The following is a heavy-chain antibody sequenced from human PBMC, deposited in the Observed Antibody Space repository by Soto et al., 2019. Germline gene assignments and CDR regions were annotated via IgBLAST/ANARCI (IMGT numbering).Heavy chain of an antibody. Sequence: SETRSLNCRVSDVSISSYYWSWIRKPAGKGLEWIGRIYTSGSTNYNPSLKSRVTMSVDTSKNQFSLKLSSVTAADTAVYYCAGALYLKGDQYYYYGMDVWGQGTTVPVSS. CDR3: AGALYLKGDQYYYYGMDV. D-gene: IGHD1-26*01. CDR2: IYTSGST. J-gene: IGHJ6*02. V-gene: IGHV4-4*07. CDR1: DVSISSYY.